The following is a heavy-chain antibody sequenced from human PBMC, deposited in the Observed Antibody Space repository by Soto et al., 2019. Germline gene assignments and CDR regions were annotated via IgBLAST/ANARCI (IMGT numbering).Heavy chain of an antibody. D-gene: IGHD3-10*01. V-gene: IGHV1-69*01. J-gene: IGHJ6*02. CDR1: GGTFSSYA. CDR3: ASLGFGKKQIYYYYGMDV. CDR2: IIPIFGTA. Sequence: QVQLVQSGAEVQKPGSSVKVSCKASGGTFSSYAISWVRQAPGQGLEWMGGIIPIFGTANYAQKFQGRVTITADESTSTAYMELSRLRSEDTAVYYCASLGFGKKQIYYYYGMDVWGQGTTVTVSS.